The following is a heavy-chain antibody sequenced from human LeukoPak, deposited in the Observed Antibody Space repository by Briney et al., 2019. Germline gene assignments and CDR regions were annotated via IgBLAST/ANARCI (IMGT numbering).Heavy chain of an antibody. CDR1: GGSISSYY. J-gene: IGHJ4*02. V-gene: IGHV4-59*01. CDR3: ARNGRGYSFDY. D-gene: IGHD2-8*01. Sequence: TSETLSLTCTVSGGSISSYYWSWIRQPPGKGLEWIGYIYYSGSTNYNPSLKSRVTISVDTSKNQFSLKLSSVTAADTAVYYCARNGRGYSFDYWGQGTLVTVSS. CDR2: IYYSGST.